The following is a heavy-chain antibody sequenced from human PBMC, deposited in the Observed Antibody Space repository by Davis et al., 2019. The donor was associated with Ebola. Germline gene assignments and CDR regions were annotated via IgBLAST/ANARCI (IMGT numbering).Heavy chain of an antibody. J-gene: IGHJ4*02. CDR1: GYTFTSYY. D-gene: IGHD1-26*01. CDR2: INPSGGST. V-gene: IGHV1-46*01. CDR3: ARGKWELLYFDY. Sequence: ASVQVSCKASGYTFTSYYMHWVRQAPGQGLEWMGIINPSGGSTSYAQKFQGRVTMTTDTSTSTAYMELRSLRSDDTAVYYCARGKWELLYFDYWGREPWSPSPQ.